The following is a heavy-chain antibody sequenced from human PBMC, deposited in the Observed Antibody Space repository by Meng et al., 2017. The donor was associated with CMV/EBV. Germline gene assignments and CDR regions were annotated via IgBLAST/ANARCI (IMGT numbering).Heavy chain of an antibody. Sequence: GGSLRLSCAASGFTFSSYWMHWVRQAPGKGLVWVSRINSDGSSTSYADSVKGRFTISRDNSKNTLYLQMNSLRAEDTAVYYCAKDDEVGAFDYWGQGTLVTVSS. D-gene: IGHD1-26*01. V-gene: IGHV3-74*01. CDR1: GFTFSSYW. J-gene: IGHJ4*02. CDR3: AKDDEVGAFDY. CDR2: INSDGSST.